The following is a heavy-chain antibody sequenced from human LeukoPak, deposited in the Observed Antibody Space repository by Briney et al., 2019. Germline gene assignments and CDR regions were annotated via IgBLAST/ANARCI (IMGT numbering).Heavy chain of an antibody. CDR2: VYYSGST. J-gene: IGHJ4*02. CDR1: GGSISSYY. Sequence: PSETLSLTCTVSGGSISSYYWGWIRQPPGKGLEWIGYVYYSGSTNYNPSLKSRVTISVDTSKNQFSLKLSSVTAADTAVYYCARLGLKWLVPDYWGQGTLVTVSS. CDR3: ARLGLKWLVPDY. V-gene: IGHV4-59*08. D-gene: IGHD6-19*01.